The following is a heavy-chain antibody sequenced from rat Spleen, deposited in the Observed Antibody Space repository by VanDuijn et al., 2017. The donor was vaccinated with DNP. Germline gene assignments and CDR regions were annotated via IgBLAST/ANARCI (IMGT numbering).Heavy chain of an antibody. CDR3: TRSAAGLAY. CDR1: GFTFSDYA. D-gene: IGHD1-2*01. Sequence: EVQLVESGGGLVQPGNSLKLSCAASGFTFSDYAMAWVRQSPKKGLEWVATIIYDGSSSFYRDSVKGRFTISRDNAKTTLYLQMDSLRSEDTAIYHCTRSAAGLAYWGQGTLVTVSS. V-gene: IGHV5-17*01. J-gene: IGHJ3*01. CDR2: IIYDGSSS.